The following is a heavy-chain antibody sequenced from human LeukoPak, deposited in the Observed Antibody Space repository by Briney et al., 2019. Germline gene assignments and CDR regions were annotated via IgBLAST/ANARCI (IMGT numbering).Heavy chain of an antibody. J-gene: IGHJ4*02. CDR1: GYTFTSYG. CDR3: ARGSTVGDY. V-gene: IGHV1-18*01. D-gene: IGHD4-23*01. Sequence: ASVKVSCKASGYTFTSYGISGVGQAAGQELGWRVWISAYNGNTNYAQKLQGRVTMTTDTSTSTAYTELRSLRSDDTAVYYCARGSTVGDYWGQGTLVTVSS. CDR2: ISAYNGNT.